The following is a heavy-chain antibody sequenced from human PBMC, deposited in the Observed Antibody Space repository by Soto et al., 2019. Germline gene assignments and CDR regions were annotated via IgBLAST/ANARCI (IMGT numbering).Heavy chain of an antibody. Sequence: ASVKVSCKASGYTFTSYYMHWVRQAPGQGLEWMGIIYPSGGTTSYARKLQGRVTMTRDTSTSTVYMELSSLRSEDTALYYCARASEYDFWSGSGGMDVWGQGTTVTVSS. CDR3: ARASEYDFWSGSGGMDV. J-gene: IGHJ6*02. V-gene: IGHV1-46*04. CDR2: IYPSGGTT. CDR1: GYTFTSYY. D-gene: IGHD3-3*01.